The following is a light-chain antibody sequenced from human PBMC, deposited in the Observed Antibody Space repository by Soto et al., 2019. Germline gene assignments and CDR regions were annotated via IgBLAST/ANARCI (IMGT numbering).Light chain of an antibody. CDR2: GAS. Sequence: EIVMTQSPATLSVSPGERATLSCRASQSVSTNLVWYQQKPGQAPRLLIYGASTRATGVPGRFSGTGSGTEFTLTISSLQSEDSAVYYCQQYKHWWTFGQGTKVDIK. CDR3: QQYKHWWT. V-gene: IGKV3-15*01. J-gene: IGKJ1*01. CDR1: QSVSTN.